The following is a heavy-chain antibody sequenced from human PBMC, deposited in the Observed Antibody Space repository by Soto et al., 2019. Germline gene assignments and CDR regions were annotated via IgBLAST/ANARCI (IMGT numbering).Heavy chain of an antibody. J-gene: IGHJ4*02. CDR2: IYYRGST. V-gene: IGHV4-59*01. CDR1: GGSISSYY. CDR3: ARGAVGAIDN. Sequence: SETLSLTXTVSGGSISSYYWSWIRQPPGKGLEWIGYIYYRGSTNYNPSLKSRVTISVDTSKNQFSLKLSSVTAADTAVYYCARGAVGAIDNWGQGTLVTVSS. D-gene: IGHD1-26*01.